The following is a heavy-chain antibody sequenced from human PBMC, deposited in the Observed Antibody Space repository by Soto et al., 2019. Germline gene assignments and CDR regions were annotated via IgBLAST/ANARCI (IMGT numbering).Heavy chain of an antibody. J-gene: IGHJ4*02. Sequence: EVHLVESGGDLVKPGGSLRLSCAASGFIFSDHGMDWVRQVPGKGLEWVASISSSSRYIWYADSVKGRFTISRDNAKNSLYLQMNSLRVEDTAVYYCAGELARPAAAVSYYFASWGQGTLVTVSS. CDR3: AGELARPAAAVSYYFAS. CDR1: GFIFSDHG. V-gene: IGHV3-21*01. D-gene: IGHD6-13*01. CDR2: ISSSSRYI.